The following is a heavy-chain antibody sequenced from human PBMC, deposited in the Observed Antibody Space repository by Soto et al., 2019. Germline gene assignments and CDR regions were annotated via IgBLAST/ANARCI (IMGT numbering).Heavy chain of an antibody. Sequence: QVQLVESGGGVVQPGRSLRLSCAASGFTFSSYGMHWVRQAPGKGLEWVAVIWYDGSNKYYADSVKGRFTISRDNSKNTLYLQMNSLRAEDTAVYYCARGRTYYYGSGSYYPSDYWGQGTLVTVSS. CDR2: IWYDGSNK. CDR1: GFTFSSYG. D-gene: IGHD3-10*01. V-gene: IGHV3-33*01. J-gene: IGHJ4*02. CDR3: ARGRTYYYGSGSYYPSDY.